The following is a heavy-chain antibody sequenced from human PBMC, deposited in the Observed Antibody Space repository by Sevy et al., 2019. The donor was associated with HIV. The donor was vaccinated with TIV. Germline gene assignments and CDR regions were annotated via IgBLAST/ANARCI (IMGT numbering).Heavy chain of an antibody. V-gene: IGHV1-2*02. D-gene: IGHD2-2*01. CDR3: ARTPAASYSGYGMDV. J-gene: IGHJ6*02. CDR1: GYTFTGYY. CDR2: INPNSGGT. Sequence: ASVKVPCKASGYTFTGYYMHWVRQAPGQGLEWMGWINPNSGGTNYAQKFQGRVTMTRDTSISTAYMELSRLRSDDTAVYYCARTPAASYSGYGMDVWGQGTTVTVSS.